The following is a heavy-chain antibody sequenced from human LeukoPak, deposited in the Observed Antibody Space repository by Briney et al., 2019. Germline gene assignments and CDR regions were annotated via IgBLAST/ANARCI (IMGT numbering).Heavy chain of an antibody. V-gene: IGHV5-51*01. D-gene: IGHD3-3*01. CDR2: IYPGDSDT. Sequence: GESLKISCKGSGYSFTSYWIGWVRQMPGKGLEWMGIIYPGDSDTRYSPSFQGQVTISADKSISTAYLQWGSLKASDTAMYYCARQDDFWSGQNWFDPWGQGTLVTVSS. CDR1: GYSFTSYW. J-gene: IGHJ5*02. CDR3: ARQDDFWSGQNWFDP.